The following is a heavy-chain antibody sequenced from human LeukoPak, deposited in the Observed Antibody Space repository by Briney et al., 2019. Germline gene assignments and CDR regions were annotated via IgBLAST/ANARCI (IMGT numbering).Heavy chain of an antibody. J-gene: IGHJ4*02. CDR1: GFTFSTYT. CDR2: IGSSGGGI. D-gene: IGHD7-27*01. V-gene: IGHV3-23*01. CDR3: AIDPNWGTHS. Sequence: GGSLRLSCAASGFTFSTYTMYGVRHPPGKRLEWVSIIGSSGGGIHYADSVKGRFTISRDNSKNALYPQMNSLRVEDTAVYYCAIDPNWGTHSWGQGVLVTVSS.